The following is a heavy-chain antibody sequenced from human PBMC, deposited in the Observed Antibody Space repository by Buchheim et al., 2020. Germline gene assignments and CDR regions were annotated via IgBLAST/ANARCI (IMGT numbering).Heavy chain of an antibody. CDR1: GYTFTSYY. V-gene: IGHV1-46*01. CDR3: ARDRGAAAGTSPGY. CDR2: INPSGAGT. Sequence: QVQLVQSGAEVKKPGASVKVSCKASGYTFTSYYVHWVRQAPGQGLEWMGIINPSGAGTSYSQKFQGRVTMTRDTSTSTVYVELSSLRSEDTAVYYCARDRGAAAGTSPGYWGQGTL. D-gene: IGHD6-13*01. J-gene: IGHJ4*02.